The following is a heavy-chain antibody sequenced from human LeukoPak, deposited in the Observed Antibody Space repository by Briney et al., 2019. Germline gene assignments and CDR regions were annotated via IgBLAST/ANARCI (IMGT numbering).Heavy chain of an antibody. D-gene: IGHD5-24*01. Sequence: GGSLRLSCAASGFTFSSYGMSWVRQAPGKGLEWVSAISGSGGSTYYADSVKGRFTISRDNAKNSLFLQMNFLRVEDTAFYYCAKLLRDVTIYDFWGHGALVTVSS. CDR2: ISGSGGST. CDR1: GFTFSSYG. CDR3: AKLLRDVTIYDF. J-gene: IGHJ4*01. V-gene: IGHV3-23*01.